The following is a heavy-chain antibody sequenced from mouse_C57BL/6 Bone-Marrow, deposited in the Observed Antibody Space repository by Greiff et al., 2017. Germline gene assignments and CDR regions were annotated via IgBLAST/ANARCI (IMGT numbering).Heavy chain of an antibody. D-gene: IGHD3-2*02. J-gene: IGHJ3*01. CDR3: ARGQLSLRPFFAY. Sequence: QVQLQQSGAELARPGASVKLSCKASGYTFTSYGISWVKQRTGQGLEWIGEIYPRSGNTYYNEKFKGKATLTADKSSSTAYMELRSLTAEDSAVYFCARGQLSLRPFFAYWGQGTLVTVSA. V-gene: IGHV1-81*01. CDR1: GYTFTSYG. CDR2: IYPRSGNT.